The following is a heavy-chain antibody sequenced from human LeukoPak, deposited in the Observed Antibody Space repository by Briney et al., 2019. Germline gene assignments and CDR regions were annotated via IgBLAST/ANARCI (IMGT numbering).Heavy chain of an antibody. J-gene: IGHJ3*02. Sequence: PSETLSLICTVSGGSISSYYWSWIRQPPGKGLEWIGYIYYSGSTNYNPSLKSRVTISVDTSKNQFSLKLSSATAADTAVYYCAQDSSGYYGAGAFDIWGQGTMVTVSS. CDR1: GGSISSYY. CDR3: AQDSSGYYGAGAFDI. CDR2: IYYSGST. V-gene: IGHV4-59*01. D-gene: IGHD3-22*01.